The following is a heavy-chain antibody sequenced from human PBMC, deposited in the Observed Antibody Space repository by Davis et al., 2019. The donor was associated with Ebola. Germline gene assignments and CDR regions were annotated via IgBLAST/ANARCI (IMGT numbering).Heavy chain of an antibody. CDR2: SPYSRNT. J-gene: IGHJ4*02. CDR3: ARYCKSSGQYYFDL. V-gene: IGHV4-39*01. Sequence: PSETLSLTCTVPGGSISSNSYFWGWIRQPPGKGLEWIVSSPYSRNTYYNPSLKSRVTISVDTSKNQFSLKLSSVTAADTAVYYCARYCKSSGQYYFDLWGQGTLVTSSS. CDR1: GGSISSNSYF. D-gene: IGHD3-10*01.